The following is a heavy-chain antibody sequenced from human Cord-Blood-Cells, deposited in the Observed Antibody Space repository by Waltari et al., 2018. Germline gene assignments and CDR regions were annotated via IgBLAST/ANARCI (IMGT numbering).Heavy chain of an antibody. CDR3: ASDSSKGY. J-gene: IGHJ4*02. D-gene: IGHD4-4*01. CDR2: INHSGST. V-gene: IGHV4-34*01. CDR1: GGSFSGYY. Sequence: QVQLQQWGAGLLKPSETLSLTCAAYGGSFSGYYWSWIRQPPGKGLEGIGEINHSGSTNYNPSLKSRVTISVDTSKNQFSLKLSSVTAADTAVYYCASDSSKGYWGQGTLVTVSS.